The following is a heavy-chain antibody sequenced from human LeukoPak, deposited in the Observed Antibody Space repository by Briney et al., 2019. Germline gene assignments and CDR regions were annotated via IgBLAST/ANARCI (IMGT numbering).Heavy chain of an antibody. CDR1: GFTFSSYA. CDR2: ISGSGGST. CDR3: AKATVPVATRGGPRPDYYYYYYMDV. V-gene: IGHV3-23*01. J-gene: IGHJ6*03. Sequence: TGGSLRLSCAASGFTFSSYAMSWVRQAPGKGLEWVSAISGSGGSTYYADSVKGRFTISRDNSKNTLYLQMNSLRAEDTAVYYCAKATVPVATRGGPRPDYYYYYYMDVWGKGTTVTVSS. D-gene: IGHD5-12*01.